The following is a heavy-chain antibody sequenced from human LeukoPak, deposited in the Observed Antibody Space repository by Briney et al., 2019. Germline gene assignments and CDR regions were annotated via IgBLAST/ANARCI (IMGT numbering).Heavy chain of an antibody. J-gene: IGHJ4*02. V-gene: IGHV4-4*07. CDR2: IYGSGST. Sequence: SETLSLTCTVSGGSISSSYWSWLRQPAGKGLEWIGRIYGSGSTDYNPSLRSRITMSGDAPRNKFSLKVTSVTAADTAVYFCARGYYDSGGYYTEFANWGQGTLVTVSS. CDR1: GGSISSSY. D-gene: IGHD3-22*01. CDR3: ARGYYDSGGYYTEFAN.